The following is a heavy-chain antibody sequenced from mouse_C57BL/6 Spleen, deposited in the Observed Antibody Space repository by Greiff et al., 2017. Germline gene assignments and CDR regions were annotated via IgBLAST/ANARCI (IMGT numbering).Heavy chain of an antibody. CDR3: ARSYDGYFPYPMDY. CDR2: INPNNGGT. J-gene: IGHJ4*01. CDR1: GYTFTDYY. V-gene: IGHV1-26*01. D-gene: IGHD2-3*01. Sequence: VQLQQSGPELVKPGASVKISCKASGYTFTDYYMNWVKQSHGKSLEWIGDINPNNGGTSYNQKFKGKATLTVDKSSSTAYMELRSLTSEDSAVYYCARSYDGYFPYPMDYWGQGTSVTVSS.